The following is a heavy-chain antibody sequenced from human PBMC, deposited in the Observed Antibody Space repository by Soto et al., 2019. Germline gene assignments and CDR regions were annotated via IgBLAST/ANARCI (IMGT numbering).Heavy chain of an antibody. Sequence: EVQLVESGGGLVQPGGSLKLSCAASGLTFSDSAIHWVRQASGKGLEWVGRIRSKTNNYATTYAASVKGRFTISRDDSKNTAYLQMNSLKTEDTAVYYCTRPKNELPFYSYNGIDVWGQGTTVTVSS. J-gene: IGHJ6*02. CDR2: IRSKTNNYAT. CDR1: GLTFSDSA. V-gene: IGHV3-73*02. CDR3: TRPKNELPFYSYNGIDV. D-gene: IGHD1-7*01.